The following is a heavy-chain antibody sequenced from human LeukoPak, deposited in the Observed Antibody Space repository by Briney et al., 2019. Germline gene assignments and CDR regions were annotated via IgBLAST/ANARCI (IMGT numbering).Heavy chain of an antibody. CDR2: IIPIFGTA. V-gene: IGHV1-69*05. Sequence: GSSVKVSCKASGGTFSSYAISWVRQAPGQGLEWMGGIIPIFGTANYAQKFQGRVTITTDESTRTAYMELSSLRSEDTAVYYCARASLRYSSSWGFDPWGQGTLVTVSS. CDR3: ARASLRYSSSWGFDP. J-gene: IGHJ5*02. CDR1: GGTFSSYA. D-gene: IGHD6-13*01.